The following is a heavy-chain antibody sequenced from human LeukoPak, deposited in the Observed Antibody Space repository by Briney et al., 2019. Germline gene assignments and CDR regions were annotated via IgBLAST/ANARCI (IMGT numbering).Heavy chain of an antibody. D-gene: IGHD5-18*01. CDR2: ISAYNGNT. CDR1: GYTFTNYE. J-gene: IGHJ6*02. V-gene: IGHV1-18*01. CDR3: ARDPPRLGTAMVKLVYYYGMDV. Sequence: ASVKVSCKASGYTFTNYEINWVRQAPGQGLEWMGWISAYNGNTNYAQKLQGRATMTTDTSTRTAYIELRSLRSDDTAVYYCARDPPRLGTAMVKLVYYYGMDVWGQGTTVTVSS.